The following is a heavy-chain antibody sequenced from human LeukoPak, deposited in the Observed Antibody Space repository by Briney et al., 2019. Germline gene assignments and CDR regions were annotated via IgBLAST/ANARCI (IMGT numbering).Heavy chain of an antibody. J-gene: IGHJ4*02. CDR2: ISYDGSNK. CDR1: GFTFSSYG. Sequence: GGSLRLSCAASGFTFSSYGMHWVRPAPGKGLEWVAVISYDGSNKYYADSVKGRFTISRDNSKNTLYLQMNSLRAEDTAVYYCAKDLYDYVWRSPFDYWGQGTLVTVSS. V-gene: IGHV3-30*18. D-gene: IGHD3-16*01. CDR3: AKDLYDYVWRSPFDY.